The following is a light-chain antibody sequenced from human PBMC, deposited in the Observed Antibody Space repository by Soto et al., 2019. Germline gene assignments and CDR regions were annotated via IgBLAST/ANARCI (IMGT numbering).Light chain of an antibody. V-gene: IGLV2-11*01. J-gene: IGLJ3*02. Sequence: QSAPTQPRSVSGSPGQSVTISCTGTSSDVGGYNYVSWYQQHPGKAPKLMIYDVNKWPSGVPDRFSGSKSGNTASLTISGLQAEDEADYHCCSYAGSHTPWVFGGGTQLTVL. CDR1: SSDVGGYNY. CDR3: CSYAGSHTPWV. CDR2: DVN.